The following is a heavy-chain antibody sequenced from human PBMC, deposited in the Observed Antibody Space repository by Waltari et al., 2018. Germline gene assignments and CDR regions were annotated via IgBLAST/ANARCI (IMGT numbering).Heavy chain of an antibody. CDR3: ARDGVAAAGPAEYFQH. D-gene: IGHD6-13*01. Sequence: EVQLVESGGGLVKPGGSLRLSCAASGFTFSSYSMNWVRQAPGKGLEWVSSISSSSSYIYYADSVKGRFTISRDNAKNSLYLQMNSLRAEDTAVYYCARDGVAAAGPAEYFQHWGQGTLVTVSS. V-gene: IGHV3-21*01. CDR2: ISSSSSYI. J-gene: IGHJ1*01. CDR1: GFTFSSYS.